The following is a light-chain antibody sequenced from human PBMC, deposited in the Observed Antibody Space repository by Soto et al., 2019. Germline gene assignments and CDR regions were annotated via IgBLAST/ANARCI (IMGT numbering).Light chain of an antibody. Sequence: DIQMTQSPYTLSPSVGDRVSITCRASQSISGWLAWYQQIPGKAPKLLIYDASNLAAGAPSRFSGSGSGTAFTFAISGLQPDDVATYYCQQYDSLPLTFGGGTKVEIK. CDR3: QQYDSLPLT. CDR2: DAS. CDR1: QSISGW. V-gene: IGKV1-5*01. J-gene: IGKJ4*01.